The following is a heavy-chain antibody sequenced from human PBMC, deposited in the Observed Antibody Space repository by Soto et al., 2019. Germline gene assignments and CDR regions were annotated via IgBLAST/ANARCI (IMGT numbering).Heavy chain of an antibody. Sequence: GGSLRLSCAASGFTFSSYAMSWVRQAPGQGLEWVSAISGSGGSTYYADSVKGRFTISRDNSKNTLYLQMNSLRAGDTAVYYCAKEVRVVVVPAANLDYWGQGALVTVSS. CDR2: ISGSGGST. J-gene: IGHJ4*02. D-gene: IGHD2-2*01. CDR1: GFTFSSYA. V-gene: IGHV3-23*01. CDR3: AKEVRVVVVPAANLDY.